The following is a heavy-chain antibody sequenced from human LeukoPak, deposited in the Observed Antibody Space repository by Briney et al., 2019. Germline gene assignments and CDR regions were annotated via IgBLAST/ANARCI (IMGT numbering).Heavy chain of an antibody. V-gene: IGHV3-21*04. CDR1: GFTFSSYS. CDR2: LSSGDNT. CDR3: AKANYYDPPGNAFDI. Sequence: GSLILSCAASGFTFSSYSMNWVRQAPGGGLEWGSALSSGDNTHYADSVNGRFTISRENAKNSLYLQMNSLRAEDTALFYCAKANYYDPPGNAFDIWGKGAMVTV. D-gene: IGHD3-22*01. J-gene: IGHJ3*02.